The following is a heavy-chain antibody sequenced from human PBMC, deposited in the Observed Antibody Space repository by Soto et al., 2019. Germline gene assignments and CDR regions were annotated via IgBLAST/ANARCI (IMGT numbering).Heavy chain of an antibody. CDR1: GFTFSEYY. J-gene: IGHJ4*02. V-gene: IGHV3-11*01. CDR3: ARELESDYVWGSYRYVDY. Sequence: QVQLVESGGGLVKPGGSLRLSCAASGFTFSEYYMSWIRQAPGKGLEWVSYISSSGSTIYYADSVKGRFTISRDNAKNSLYLQMNSLRAEDTAVYYCARELESDYVWGSYRYVDYWGQGTLVTVSS. CDR2: ISSSGSTI. D-gene: IGHD3-16*02.